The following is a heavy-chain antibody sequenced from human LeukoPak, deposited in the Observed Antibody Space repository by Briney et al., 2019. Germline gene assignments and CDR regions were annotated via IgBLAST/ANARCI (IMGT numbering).Heavy chain of an antibody. V-gene: IGHV3-23*01. CDR1: GFTFSSYA. CDR2: ISGSGGST. Sequence: PGGSLRLSCAASGFTFSSYAMSWVRQAPGKGLEWVSAISGSGGSTYYADSVKGRFTISRDNAKNSLYLQMNSLRAEDTAVYYCARHSSSWSLDAFDIWGQGTMVTVSS. CDR3: ARHSSSWSLDAFDI. J-gene: IGHJ3*02. D-gene: IGHD6-13*01.